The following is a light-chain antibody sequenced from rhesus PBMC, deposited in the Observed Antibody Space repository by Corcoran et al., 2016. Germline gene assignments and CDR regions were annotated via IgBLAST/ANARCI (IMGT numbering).Light chain of an antibody. CDR2: KAA. V-gene: IGKV1-22*01. J-gene: IGKJ4*01. CDR3: QQYSSRPLT. CDR1: QGISSW. Sequence: DIQMTQSPSSLSASVGDTVTISCRASQGISSWLAWYQQKPGKAPKLLIYKAANLQSGVPSRFSGSGSGTDFTLTISSLQSEDFATYYCQQYSSRPLTFGGGTKVELK.